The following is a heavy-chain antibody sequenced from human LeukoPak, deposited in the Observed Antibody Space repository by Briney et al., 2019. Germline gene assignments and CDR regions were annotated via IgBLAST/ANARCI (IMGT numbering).Heavy chain of an antibody. CDR2: IYYSGST. Sequence: PSETLSLTCTVSGGSVSSSSYYWGWIRQPPGKGLEWIGSIYYSGSTYYNPSLESRVTISVDTSKNQFSLKLTSVTAADTAVYYCARRGGGWYFDLWGRGTLVTVSS. D-gene: IGHD3-10*01. J-gene: IGHJ2*01. CDR1: GGSVSSSSYY. CDR3: ARRGGGWYFDL. V-gene: IGHV4-39*07.